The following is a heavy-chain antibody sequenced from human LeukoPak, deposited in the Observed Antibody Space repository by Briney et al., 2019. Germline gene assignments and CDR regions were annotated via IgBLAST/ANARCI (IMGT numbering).Heavy chain of an antibody. CDR2: ISGNSGSDT. D-gene: IGHD3-10*01. J-gene: IGHJ4*02. Sequence: GGSLRLSCAASGFXFSSYAIGWVRQAPGKGREWFSAISGNSGSDTYYADAVKGRFTISRDNSKTTLYLEMNSLRAEDTAVYYCAKGSSSGRPYFFDYWGQGSLVAVSS. CDR3: AKGSSSGRPYFFDY. CDR1: GFXFSSYA. V-gene: IGHV3-23*01.